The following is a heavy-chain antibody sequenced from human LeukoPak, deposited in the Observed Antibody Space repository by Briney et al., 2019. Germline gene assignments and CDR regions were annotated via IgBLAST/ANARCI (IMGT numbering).Heavy chain of an antibody. J-gene: IGHJ5*02. V-gene: IGHV3-21*01. CDR3: ASLLWFGELKNWFDP. D-gene: IGHD3-10*01. Sequence: GGSLRLSCAASGFTFSSYSMNWVRQAPGKGLEWVSSISSSSYIYYADSVKGRFTISRDNAKNSLYLQMNSLRAEDTAVYYCASLLWFGELKNWFDPWGQGTLVTVSS. CDR1: GFTFSSYS. CDR2: ISSSSYI.